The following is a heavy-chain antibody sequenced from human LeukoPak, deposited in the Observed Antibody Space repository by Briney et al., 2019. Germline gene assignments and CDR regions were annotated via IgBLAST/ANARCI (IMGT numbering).Heavy chain of an antibody. J-gene: IGHJ5*02. Sequence: ASVKVSCKASGYTFTGYYMHWVRQAPGQGLEWMGWTNPNNGYTGYAHKFQGRVTMTRDTSISTAYMELSSLRSEDTAVYYCARGRAAPTERWFDPWGQGTLVTVSS. D-gene: IGHD1-1*01. CDR1: GYTFTGYY. CDR2: TNPNNGYT. CDR3: ARGRAAPTERWFDP. V-gene: IGHV1-8*02.